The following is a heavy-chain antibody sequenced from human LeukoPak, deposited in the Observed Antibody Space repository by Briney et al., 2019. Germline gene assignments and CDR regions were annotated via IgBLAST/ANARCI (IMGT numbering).Heavy chain of an antibody. J-gene: IGHJ4*02. D-gene: IGHD6-19*01. Sequence: GGSLRLSCEASGFTFSSYWMSWVRQAPGKGLEWVAVISYDGSNKYYADSVKGRFTISRDNSKNTLYLQMNSLRAEDTAVYYCARDLVVFAVAGPFDYWGQGTLVTVSS. CDR3: ARDLVVFAVAGPFDY. V-gene: IGHV3-30*03. CDR1: GFTFSSYW. CDR2: ISYDGSNK.